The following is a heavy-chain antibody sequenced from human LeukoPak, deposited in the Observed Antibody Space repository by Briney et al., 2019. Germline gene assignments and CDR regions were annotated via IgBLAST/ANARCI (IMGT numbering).Heavy chain of an antibody. CDR1: GFTFRDYY. D-gene: IGHD3-9*01. V-gene: IGHV3-11*01. Sequence: PGGSLRLSCAASGFTFRDYYMTWIRQAPGKGLEWIAYISRSGDTLYYADSVEGRFTISRDNAKNSLYLQMNSLRAEDTAVYYCAREVIIFPDYYYYGMDVWGQGTTVTVSS. CDR2: ISRSGDTL. CDR3: AREVIIFPDYYYYGMDV. J-gene: IGHJ6*02.